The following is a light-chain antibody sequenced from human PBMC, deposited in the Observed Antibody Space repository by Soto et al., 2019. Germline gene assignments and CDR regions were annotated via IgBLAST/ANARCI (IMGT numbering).Light chain of an antibody. V-gene: IGKV3-11*02. Sequence: EIVLTQSPATLSLSPGERATLSCRASQSVGSYLAWYQQKPGQAPRLLIHDASNRATGIPARFSGSGSGRDFALTISSLEPEDFAVYYCQQRSNWPPLTFGQGTRLEIK. CDR1: QSVGSY. CDR2: DAS. CDR3: QQRSNWPPLT. J-gene: IGKJ5*01.